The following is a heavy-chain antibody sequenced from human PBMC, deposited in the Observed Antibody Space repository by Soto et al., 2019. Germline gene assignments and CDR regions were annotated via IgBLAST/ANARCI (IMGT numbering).Heavy chain of an antibody. Sequence: GGSLRLSCAASGFPFSSYVMAWVRQAPGKGLECVSGISGGGSNTFYADSVKGRFTISRDNSKNTLLLQMNSLGAEDTAVYYCAKDSNKYSSSLRGRYFDYWGQGIGVTVYS. CDR2: ISGGGSNT. CDR3: AKDSNKYSSSLRGRYFDY. V-gene: IGHV3-23*01. D-gene: IGHD4-4*01. J-gene: IGHJ4*02. CDR1: GFPFSSYV.